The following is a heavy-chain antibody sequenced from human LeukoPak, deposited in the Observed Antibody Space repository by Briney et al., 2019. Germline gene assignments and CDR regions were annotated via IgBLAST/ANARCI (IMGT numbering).Heavy chain of an antibody. CDR3: ARELLRYFDWLSGGPNDAFDI. CDR2: IYHSGST. Sequence: PSETLSLTCAVSGYSISSGYYWGWIRQPPGKGLEWIGSIYHSGSTYYNPSLKSRVTISVDTSKNQFSLELSSVTAADTAVYYCARELLRYFDWLSGGPNDAFDIWGQGTMVTVSS. V-gene: IGHV4-38-2*02. D-gene: IGHD3-9*01. CDR1: GYSISSGYY. J-gene: IGHJ3*02.